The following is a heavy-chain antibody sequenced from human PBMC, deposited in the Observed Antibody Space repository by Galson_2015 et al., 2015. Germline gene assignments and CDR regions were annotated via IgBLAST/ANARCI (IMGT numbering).Heavy chain of an antibody. CDR2: IYHSGTT. J-gene: IGHJ4*02. Sequence: ETLSLTCTVSGASISSYYWSWVRQPPGKGLEWIGYIYHSGTTNYNPSLKSRVTISVDTSKDQFSLKLSSVTAADTAVYYCARRRDYFDYWGQGTLVTVSS. CDR3: ARRRDYFDY. V-gene: IGHV4-59*01. CDR1: GASISSYY.